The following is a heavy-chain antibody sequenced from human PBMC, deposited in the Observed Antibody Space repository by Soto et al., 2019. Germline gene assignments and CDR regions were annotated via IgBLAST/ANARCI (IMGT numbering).Heavy chain of an antibody. Sequence: QVQLVESGGGVVQPGRSLRLSCAASGFTFSSYAMHWVRQAPGKGLEWVAVISYDGSNKYYADSVKGRFTISRDNSKNTLYLQMTSLTAEDAAVYFCARLAARPYYFAYWGQGTLVTVSS. V-gene: IGHV3-30-3*01. D-gene: IGHD6-6*01. CDR3: ARLAARPYYFAY. CDR2: ISYDGSNK. CDR1: GFTFSSYA. J-gene: IGHJ4*02.